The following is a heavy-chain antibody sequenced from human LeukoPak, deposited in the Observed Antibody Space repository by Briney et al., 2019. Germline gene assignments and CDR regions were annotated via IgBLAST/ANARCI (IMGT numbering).Heavy chain of an antibody. CDR1: GGTFSSYA. J-gene: IGHJ4*02. Sequence: ASXKVSCKASGGTFSSYAISWVRQAPGQGLEWMGGIIPVFGTANYAQKFQGRVTITADESTSTAYMELSSLRSEDTAVYYCARSRPRDMGITWGQGTLVTVSS. D-gene: IGHD4/OR15-4a*01. CDR3: ARSRPRDMGIT. CDR2: IIPVFGTA. V-gene: IGHV1-69*01.